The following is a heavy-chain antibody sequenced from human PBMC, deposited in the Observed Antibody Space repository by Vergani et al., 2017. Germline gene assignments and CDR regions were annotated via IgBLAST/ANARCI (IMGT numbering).Heavy chain of an antibody. D-gene: IGHD1-26*01. J-gene: IGHJ4*02. CDR3: ASTTLSSYYFDY. Sequence: QVQLQESGPGLVKPSQNLSLTCTVSGGSISSNNYYWSWIRQPAGKELEWIGRIYTSGSTYYNPSLKSRVTISVDTSKNQCSLKLSSVTAADTAVYYCASTTLSSYYFDYWGQGTLVTVSS. CDR1: GGSISSNNYY. CDR2: IYTSGST. V-gene: IGHV4-61*02.